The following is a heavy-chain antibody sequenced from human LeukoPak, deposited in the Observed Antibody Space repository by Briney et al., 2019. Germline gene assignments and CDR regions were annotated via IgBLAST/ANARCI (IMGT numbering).Heavy chain of an antibody. D-gene: IGHD3-22*01. V-gene: IGHV5-51*01. CDR2: IYPGDSDT. J-gene: IGHJ4*02. CDR3: ARHTRYYYDSSGYYVFDY. CDR1: GYSFTSYW. Sequence: GESLKISCKGSGYSFTSYWIGWVRQMPGKGLEWMGIIYPGDSDTRYSPSFQGQVTISADKSISTAYLQWSSLKASDTAMYYCARHTRYYYDSSGYYVFDYWGQGTLVTVSS.